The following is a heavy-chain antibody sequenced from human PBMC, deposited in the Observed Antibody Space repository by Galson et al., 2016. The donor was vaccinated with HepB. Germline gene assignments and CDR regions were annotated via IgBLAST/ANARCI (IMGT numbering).Heavy chain of an antibody. V-gene: IGHV3-30*18. CDR2: ISYGGSDK. J-gene: IGHJ6*02. Sequence: SLRLSCAASGFTFSSYGMHWVRQAPGKGPEWVAVISYGGSDKYYADSVKGRFTISRENSKNTLYLQMNSLRAEDTALYYCAKDYSSSWYGMDVWGQGTTVTVSS. CDR1: GFTFSSYG. D-gene: IGHD6-13*01. CDR3: AKDYSSSWYGMDV.